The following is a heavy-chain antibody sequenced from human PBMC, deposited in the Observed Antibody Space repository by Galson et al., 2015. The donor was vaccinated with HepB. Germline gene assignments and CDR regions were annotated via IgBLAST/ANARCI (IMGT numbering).Heavy chain of an antibody. CDR2: ISSSGSTI. CDR1: GFTFSDYY. J-gene: IGHJ3*02. V-gene: IGHV3-11*01. Sequence: SLRLSCAASGFTFSDYYMSWIRQAPGKGLEWVSYISSSGSTIYYADSVKGRFTISRDNAKNSLYLQMNSLRAEDTAVYYCARKMPDCTGGVCSPGAFDIWGQGTMVTVSS. D-gene: IGHD2-8*02. CDR3: ARKMPDCTGGVCSPGAFDI.